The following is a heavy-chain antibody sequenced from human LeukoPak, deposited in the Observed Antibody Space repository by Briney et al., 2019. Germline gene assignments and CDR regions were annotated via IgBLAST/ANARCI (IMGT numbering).Heavy chain of an antibody. V-gene: IGHV1-69*06. D-gene: IGHD2-2*01. CDR3: AAAKEYQLLHY. Sequence: SVKVSCKASGGTFSSYAISWVRQAPGQGLEWMGGIIPIFGTANYAQKFQGRVTMTEDTSTDTAYMELSSLRSEDTAVYYCAAAKEYQLLHYWGQGTLVTVSS. CDR1: GGTFSSYA. J-gene: IGHJ4*02. CDR2: IIPIFGTA.